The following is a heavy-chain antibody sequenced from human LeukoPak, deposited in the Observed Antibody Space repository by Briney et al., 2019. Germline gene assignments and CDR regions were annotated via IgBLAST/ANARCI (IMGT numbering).Heavy chain of an antibody. CDR2: ISAYNGNT. J-gene: IGHJ4*02. CDR3: ARVGWYFGGIFDY. D-gene: IGHD6-19*01. CDR1: GYTFTSYG. Sequence: ASVKVSCKASGYTFTSYGISWVRQAPGQGLEWMGWISAYNGNTNYAQKFQGRVTITADKSTSTAYMELSSLRSEDTAVYYCARVGWYFGGIFDYWGQGTLVTVSS. V-gene: IGHV1-18*01.